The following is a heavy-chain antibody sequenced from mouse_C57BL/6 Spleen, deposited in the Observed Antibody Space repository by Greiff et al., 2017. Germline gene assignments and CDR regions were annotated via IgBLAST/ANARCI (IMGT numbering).Heavy chain of an antibody. CDR3: ARSARWYFDV. V-gene: IGHV1-54*01. CDR1: GYAFTNYL. CDR2: INPGGGGT. Sequence: VQLQQSGAELVRPGTSVKVSCKASGYAFTNYLIEWVKQRPGQGLEWIGVINPGGGGTNYNEKFKGKATLTADKSSSTAYMQLSSLTSEDSAVYFCARSARWYFDVWGKGTTVTVSS. J-gene: IGHJ1*03.